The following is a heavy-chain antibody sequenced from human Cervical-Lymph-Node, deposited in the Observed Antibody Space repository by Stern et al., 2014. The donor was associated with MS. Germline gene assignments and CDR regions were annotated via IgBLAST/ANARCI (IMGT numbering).Heavy chain of an antibody. CDR3: AREGPRTGTLVY. CDR1: GGSISSGDYY. V-gene: IGHV4-30-4*01. CDR2: IYYSGST. Sequence: VQLVESGPGLVKPSQTLSLTCTVSGGSISSGDYYWSWIRQPPGKGLEWIGYIYYSGSTSYNPSLKSRVTISVDTSKNQFSLKLSSVTAADTAVYYCAREGPRTGTLVYWGQGTLVTVSS. J-gene: IGHJ4*02. D-gene: IGHD3/OR15-3a*01.